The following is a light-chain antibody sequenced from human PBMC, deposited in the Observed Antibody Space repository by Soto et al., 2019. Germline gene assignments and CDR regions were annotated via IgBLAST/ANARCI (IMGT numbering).Light chain of an antibody. Sequence: DIQMTQSPSSLSASVGDRVTITCRASQGISSYLAWYQQKPGKVPKLLIYGASTLHSGVPSRFSGSGSGTDFTLTINSLQPEDVPTYYCQRYNSVPNTFGPGTKVDIK. CDR3: QRYNSVPNT. V-gene: IGKV1-27*01. CDR1: QGISSY. CDR2: GAS. J-gene: IGKJ3*01.